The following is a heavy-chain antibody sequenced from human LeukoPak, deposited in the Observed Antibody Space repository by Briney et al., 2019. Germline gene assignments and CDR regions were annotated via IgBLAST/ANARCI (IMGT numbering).Heavy chain of an antibody. D-gene: IGHD2-2*02. V-gene: IGHV1-69*05. CDR2: IIPIFGTA. CDR3: ASGTLLGYCSSTSCYISAFDI. Sequence: ASVKVSCKASGGTFSSYAISWVRQAPGQGLEWMGGIIPIFGTANYAQKFQGRVTITTDESTSTAYRELSSLRSEDTAVYYCASGTLLGYCSSTSCYISAFDIWGQGTMVTVSS. J-gene: IGHJ3*02. CDR1: GGTFSSYA.